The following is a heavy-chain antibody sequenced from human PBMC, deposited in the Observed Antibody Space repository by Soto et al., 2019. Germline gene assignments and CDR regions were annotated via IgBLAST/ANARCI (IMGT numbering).Heavy chain of an antibody. CDR1: GGSISSGGYY. CDR3: ARSSTSANYFDY. D-gene: IGHD2-2*01. J-gene: IGHJ4*02. CDR2: IYYSGST. V-gene: IGHV4-31*03. Sequence: SETLSLTCTVSGGSISSGGYYWSWIRQHPGKGLEWIGYIYYSGSTYYNPSLKSRVTISVDTSKNQFSLKLSSVTAAGTAVYYCARSSTSANYFDYWGQGTLVTV.